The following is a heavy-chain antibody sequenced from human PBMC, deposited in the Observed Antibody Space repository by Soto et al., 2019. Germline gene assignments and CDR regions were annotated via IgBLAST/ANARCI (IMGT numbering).Heavy chain of an antibody. CDR2: IYYSGST. V-gene: IGHV4-30-4*01. CDR3: ARAHKTTVVTHFDY. D-gene: IGHD4-17*01. J-gene: IGHJ4*02. CDR1: GGSISSGDYY. Sequence: SETLSLTCTVSGGSISSGDYYWSWIRQPPGKGLEWIGYIYYSGSTYYNPSLKSRVTISVDTSKNQFSLKLSSVTAADTAVYYCARAHKTTVVTHFDYWGQGTLVTVSS.